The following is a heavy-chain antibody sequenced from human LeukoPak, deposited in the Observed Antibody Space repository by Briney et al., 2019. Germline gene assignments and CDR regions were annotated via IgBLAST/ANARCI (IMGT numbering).Heavy chain of an antibody. CDR3: ARLGAVAVMDV. CDR2: ISSSNSTI. Sequence: GGSLRLSCAASGFTFSSYSMNWVRQAPGKGLEWVSYISSSNSTIYYADSVKGRFTISRDNAKNSLYLQMNSLRAEDTAVYYCARLGAVAVMDVWGKGTTVTVSS. D-gene: IGHD6-19*01. V-gene: IGHV3-48*01. CDR1: GFTFSSYS. J-gene: IGHJ6*04.